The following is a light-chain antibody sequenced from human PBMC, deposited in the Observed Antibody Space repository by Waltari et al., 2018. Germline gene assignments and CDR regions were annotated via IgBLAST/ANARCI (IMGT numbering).Light chain of an antibody. J-gene: IGKJ1*01. CDR3: QQYQNWPPWT. CDR1: QSVRSD. V-gene: IGKV3-15*01. CDR2: DSS. Sequence: VLTQSPATLSVSPRDTVTLSCRASQSVRSDLAWYQQKPGQAPRLLIYDSSTRATGIPARFIGSGSGTDFTLTISSLQSEDFGVYYCQQYQNWPPWTFGQGTKVEIE.